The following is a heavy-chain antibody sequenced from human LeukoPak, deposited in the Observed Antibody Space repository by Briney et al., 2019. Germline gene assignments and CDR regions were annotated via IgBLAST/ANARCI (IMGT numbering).Heavy chain of an antibody. D-gene: IGHD6-19*01. J-gene: IGHJ5*02. V-gene: IGHV3-30*18. CDR3: AKDRGTAVAGTNWFDP. Sequence: GGSLRLPCAASGFTFSNYGMHWVRQAPGKGLEWVALISYDGTNKFYADSVKGRFTISRDNSKNTLSLQMNSLRAEDTAVYYCAKDRGTAVAGTNWFDPWGQGTLVTVSS. CDR2: ISYDGTNK. CDR1: GFTFSNYG.